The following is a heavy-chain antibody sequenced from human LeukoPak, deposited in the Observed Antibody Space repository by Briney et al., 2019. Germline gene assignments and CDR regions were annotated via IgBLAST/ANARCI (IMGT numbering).Heavy chain of an antibody. CDR2: IKSNGDGGTT. Sequence: PGESLRLSCAASGFTFGNAWMGWVRQAPGKGLEWVGQIKSNGDGGTTDYAAPVKGRFTISRDNSKNTLYLHMNSLRAEDTAVYYCAKDSPLGSIVVVPYYFNSWGQGTLVTVSS. J-gene: IGHJ4*02. CDR1: GFTFGNAW. V-gene: IGHV3-15*01. CDR3: AKDSPLGSIVVVPYYFNS. D-gene: IGHD3-22*01.